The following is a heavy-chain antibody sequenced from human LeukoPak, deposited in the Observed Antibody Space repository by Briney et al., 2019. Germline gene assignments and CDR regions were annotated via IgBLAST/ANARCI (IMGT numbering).Heavy chain of an antibody. CDR1: GGSISSYY. CDR2: FYTSGST. CDR3: ARANFDTLTGWGHFDS. D-gene: IGHD3-9*01. Sequence: PSETLSLTCTVSGGSISSYYWSWIRQPAGKGLEWIGRFYTSGSTNYNPSLKSRVTMSVDTSKNQFSLKLSSVTAADTAVYYCARANFDTLTGWGHFDSWGQGTLVTVSS. J-gene: IGHJ4*02. V-gene: IGHV4-4*07.